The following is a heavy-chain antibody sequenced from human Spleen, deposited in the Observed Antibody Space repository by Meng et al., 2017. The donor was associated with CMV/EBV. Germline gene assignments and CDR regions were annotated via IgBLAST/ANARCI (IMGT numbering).Heavy chain of an antibody. V-gene: IGHV4-34*01. D-gene: IGHD2-15*01. CDR1: GGSFSGYY. CDR2: INHSGST. Sequence: QGQLQQWGAGLLKPSETLSLTCAVYGGSFSGYYWGWIRQPPGKGLEWIGEINHSGSTNYNPSLKSRVTISVDTSKNQFSLKLSSVTAADTAVYYCARGGYCSGGSCYEGWFDPWGQGTLVTVSS. J-gene: IGHJ5*02. CDR3: ARGGYCSGGSCYEGWFDP.